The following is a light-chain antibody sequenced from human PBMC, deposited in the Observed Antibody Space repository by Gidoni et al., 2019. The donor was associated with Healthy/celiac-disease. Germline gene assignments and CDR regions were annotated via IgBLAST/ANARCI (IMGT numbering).Light chain of an antibody. V-gene: IGKV3-11*01. CDR1: QSVSSY. Sequence: EILLTQSPATLSLSPWERATLSCRASQSVSSYFAWYQQKPDQAPKLLIYAASNRATGIPARFSGSGSGTDITLTISSLGPEDFAVYYYQQRSSFGPGTKVDIK. CDR2: AAS. J-gene: IGKJ3*01. CDR3: QQRSS.